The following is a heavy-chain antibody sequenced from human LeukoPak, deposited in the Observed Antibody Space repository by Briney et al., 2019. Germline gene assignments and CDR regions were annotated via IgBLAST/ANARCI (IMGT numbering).Heavy chain of an antibody. V-gene: IGHV3-21*01. Sequence: GGSLRLSCAASGFTFSSYSMNWVRQAPGRGLEWVASISTGDTYIFYADSVKGRFTISRDNAKNSLYLQMNSLRAEDTAIYYCARHSVQLWSKYYFDFWGQGTLVTVSS. CDR1: GFTFSSYS. J-gene: IGHJ4*02. CDR3: ARHSVQLWSKYYFDF. D-gene: IGHD5-24*01. CDR2: ISTGDTYI.